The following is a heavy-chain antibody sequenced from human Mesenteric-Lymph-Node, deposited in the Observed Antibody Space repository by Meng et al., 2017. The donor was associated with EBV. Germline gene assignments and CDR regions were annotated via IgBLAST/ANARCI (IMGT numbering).Heavy chain of an antibody. V-gene: IGHV4-34*01. J-gene: IGHJ4*02. CDR1: GESLSGYN. Sequence: VHLHHWGAGRLKPSETLSLTCAVSGESLSGYNWSWIRQSPGKGLGGIGEINHSGSTNYNPSLESRLTISVDTSRNHFSLKLTSVTAADTAVYYCARGRIDDYTKFFDYWGQGTLVTVSS. CDR2: INHSGST. CDR3: ARGRIDDYTKFFDY. D-gene: IGHD4-11*01.